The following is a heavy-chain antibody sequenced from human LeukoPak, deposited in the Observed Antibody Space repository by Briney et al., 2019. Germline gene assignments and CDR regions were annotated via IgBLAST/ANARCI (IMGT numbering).Heavy chain of an antibody. D-gene: IGHD3-3*01. J-gene: IGHJ4*02. V-gene: IGHV4-61*02. CDR3: ARDRIRGSGYYTRGYFDY. CDR2: ICTSGST. Sequence: SETLSLTCTVYGGSISSGSYYWSWIPQPAGKGLEWIGRICTSGSTNYNPSLKSPVTLSLDTSKNKFSLKLSSVIAADTAVYYCARDRIRGSGYYTRGYFDYWGQGTLVTVSS. CDR1: GGSISSGSYY.